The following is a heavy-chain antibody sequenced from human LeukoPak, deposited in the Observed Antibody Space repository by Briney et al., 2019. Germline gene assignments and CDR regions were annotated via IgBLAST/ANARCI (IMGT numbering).Heavy chain of an antibody. CDR3: ALSYGDYDSGAFDI. V-gene: IGHV4-59*01. J-gene: IGHJ3*02. CDR2: IYYSGST. CDR1: GGSISSYY. Sequence: PSETLSLTCTVSGGSISSYYWSWIRQPPGKGLEWIGYIYYSGSTNYNPSLKSRVTISVDTSKNQFSLKLSSVTAADTAVYYCALSYGDYDSGAFDIWGQGTMVTVSS. D-gene: IGHD4-17*01.